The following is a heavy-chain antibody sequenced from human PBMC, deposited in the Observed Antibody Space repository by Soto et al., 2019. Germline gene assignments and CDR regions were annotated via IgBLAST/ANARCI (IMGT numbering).Heavy chain of an antibody. Sequence: ASLKVSCKTSGSSIPSLDINWVRQTAGQGLEWMGWMQPSTGRTGYAQKFQGRVTMTRDTSINTAYMELTTLTSDDTAFYYCARGVSAGVDYWGQGPMVTVS. J-gene: IGHJ4*02. CDR2: MQPSTGRT. CDR3: ARGVSAGVDY. V-gene: IGHV1-8*01. D-gene: IGHD1-26*01. CDR1: GSSIPSLD.